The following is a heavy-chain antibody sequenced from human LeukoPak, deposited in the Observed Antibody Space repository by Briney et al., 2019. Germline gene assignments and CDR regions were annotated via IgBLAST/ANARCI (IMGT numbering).Heavy chain of an antibody. CDR1: GGSISNYY. D-gene: IGHD1-20*01. J-gene: IGHJ4*02. V-gene: IGHV4-59*08. Sequence: SETLSLTCTVAGGSISNYYWSTIRQPPGKRLEWIGYVSYSGSSSSNPSLESRVSISVDMSKNQFSLRLSSVTGSDTAVYYCERLQGRGDNFLEYWGQGTLVTVSS. CDR2: VSYSGSS. CDR3: ERLQGRGDNFLEY.